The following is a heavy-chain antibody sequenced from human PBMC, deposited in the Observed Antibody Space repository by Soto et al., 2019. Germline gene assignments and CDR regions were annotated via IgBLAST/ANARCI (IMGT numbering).Heavy chain of an antibody. CDR2: ISGYTGDT. CDR3: GRDSRGTLGSSGYYH. J-gene: IGHJ5*02. D-gene: IGHD3-22*01. CDR1: GYIFTSYG. V-gene: IGHV1-18*01. Sequence: QVQLVQSGGEVKEPGASVKVSCKASGYIFTSYGISWVRQAPGQGLEWMGWISGYTGDTNYAQKFQGRVTMTTDTSTNTAYMDLRSLRSDDTAIYYCGRDSRGTLGSSGYYHWGQGTLVTVSS.